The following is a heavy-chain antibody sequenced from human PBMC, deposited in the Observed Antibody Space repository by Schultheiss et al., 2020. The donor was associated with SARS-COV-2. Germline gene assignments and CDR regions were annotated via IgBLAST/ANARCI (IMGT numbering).Heavy chain of an antibody. CDR2: INHSGST. J-gene: IGHJ4*02. V-gene: IGHV4-34*01. CDR1: GGSFSGYY. CDR3: ARDRCSNTNCYFDS. Sequence: SETLSLTCAVYGGSFSGYYWSWIRQPPGKGLEWIGEINHSGSTNSNPSLKSRVTISVDTSKNQFSLKLSSVTAADTAVYYCARDRCSNTNCYFDSWGQGTLVTVSS. D-gene: IGHD2-2*01.